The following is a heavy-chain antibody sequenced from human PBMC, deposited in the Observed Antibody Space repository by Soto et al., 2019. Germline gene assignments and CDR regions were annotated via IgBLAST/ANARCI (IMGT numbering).Heavy chain of an antibody. V-gene: IGHV3-30-3*01. Sequence: PGGSLRLSCAASGFTFSSYAMHWVRQAPGKGLEWVAVISYDGSNKYYADSVKGRFTISRDNSKNTLYLQMNSLRAEDTAVYYCARDWDDFWSGYSISGWFDPWGQGTLVTVSS. D-gene: IGHD3-3*01. J-gene: IGHJ5*02. CDR3: ARDWDDFWSGYSISGWFDP. CDR1: GFTFSSYA. CDR2: ISYDGSNK.